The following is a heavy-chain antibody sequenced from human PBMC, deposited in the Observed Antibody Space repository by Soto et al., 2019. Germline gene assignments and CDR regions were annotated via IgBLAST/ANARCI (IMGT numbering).Heavy chain of an antibody. D-gene: IGHD2-15*01. V-gene: IGHV3-23*01. CDR1: GFTFSNYA. J-gene: IGHJ4*02. Sequence: EVQLLESGGGSVQPGGSLRLSCAASGFTFSNYAMSWVRQAPGKGLEWVSTISGRGGNTYYADSVKGRFTISRDNSRNTLYLQMDSLRVEDSAVYSCAKAGCSGGTCYLYYFDYWGQGALVTVSS. CDR3: AKAGCSGGTCYLYYFDY. CDR2: ISGRGGNT.